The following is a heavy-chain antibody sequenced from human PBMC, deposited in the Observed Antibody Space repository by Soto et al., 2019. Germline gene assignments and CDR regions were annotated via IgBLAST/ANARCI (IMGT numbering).Heavy chain of an antibody. D-gene: IGHD5-18*01. Sequence: VQLVESGGGLIQPGGSLRLSCAASGFTVSSNHMTWVRQAPGGGREWVSTIYYSGNTFYADSVRGRFTISRDNSKNMLYLQMNSLRAEDTALYYCATGWDTAKDGYWGQGTLVTVSS. CDR3: ATGWDTAKDGY. J-gene: IGHJ4*02. CDR2: IYYSGNT. V-gene: IGHV3-53*01. CDR1: GFTVSSNH.